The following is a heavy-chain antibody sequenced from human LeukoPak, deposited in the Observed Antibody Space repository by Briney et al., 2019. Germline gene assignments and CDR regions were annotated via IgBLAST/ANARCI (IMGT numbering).Heavy chain of an antibody. Sequence: SETLSLTCTVSGGSISSYYWSWIRQPPGKGLEWIGYIYYSGSTNYNPSLKSRVTISVDTSKNQFSLKLSSVTAADTAVYYCSRLSRYYYYMDVWGKGTTVTVSS. CDR1: GGSISSYY. V-gene: IGHV4-59*01. J-gene: IGHJ6*03. CDR3: SRLSRYYYYMDV. D-gene: IGHD5/OR15-5a*01. CDR2: IYYSGST.